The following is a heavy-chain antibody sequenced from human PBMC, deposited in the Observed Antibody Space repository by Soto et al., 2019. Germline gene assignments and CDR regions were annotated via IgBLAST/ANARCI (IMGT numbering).Heavy chain of an antibody. CDR1: GFTFSSYA. CDR3: ARAGCDGGSCYTLVGLRYGMDV. CDR2: ISYDGSNK. J-gene: IGHJ6*02. Sequence: QVQLVESGGGVVQPGRSLRLSCAASGFTFSSYAMHWVRQAPGKGLEWVAVISYDGSNKYYADSVKGRFTISRDNSKDTLYRQRKSLRAEEAAVYYCARAGCDGGSCYTLVGLRYGMDVWGQGTTVTVSS. D-gene: IGHD2-15*01. V-gene: IGHV3-30-3*01.